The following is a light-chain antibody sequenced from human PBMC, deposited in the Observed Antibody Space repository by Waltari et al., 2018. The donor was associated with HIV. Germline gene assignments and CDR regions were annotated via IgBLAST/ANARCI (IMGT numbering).Light chain of an antibody. CDR2: GAS. Sequence: EIVMTQSPGTLSVSPGERATLSCRASQSVSINLAWYQQKPGQAPRLLIYGASTRATGIPARFSGSGSGTEFTLTIGSLQSEDFALYYCQQYNNWPYNFGQGTKLEIK. CDR3: QQYNNWPYN. CDR1: QSVSIN. J-gene: IGKJ2*01. V-gene: IGKV3-15*01.